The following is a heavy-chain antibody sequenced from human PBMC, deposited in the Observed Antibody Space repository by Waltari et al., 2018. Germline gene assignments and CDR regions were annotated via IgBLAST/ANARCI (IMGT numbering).Heavy chain of an antibody. Sequence: QVQLQESGPGLAKPSGTLSLTCAVSGGSISSSNWWSWVRQPPGKGLEWIGEIYHSGGTNYNPSLKSRVTISVDKSKNQFSLKLSSVTAADTAVYYCASRYYDFWSGYYNYYYYGMDVWGQGTTVTVSS. CDR3: ASRYYDFWSGYYNYYYYGMDV. CDR2: IYHSGGT. V-gene: IGHV4-4*02. CDR1: GGSISSSNW. J-gene: IGHJ6*02. D-gene: IGHD3-3*01.